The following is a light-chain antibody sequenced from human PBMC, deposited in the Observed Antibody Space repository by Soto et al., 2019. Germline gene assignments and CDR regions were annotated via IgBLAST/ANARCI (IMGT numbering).Light chain of an antibody. Sequence: QSALTQPRSVSGSPGQSVTISCTGTSSDVGGYNYVSWYQQHPGKAPKLMIYDVSQRPSGVPDRLSGSKSGNTASLTISGLQAEDEADYYCAAWDDSLNGLYVFGTGTKLTVL. J-gene: IGLJ1*01. V-gene: IGLV2-11*01. CDR2: DVS. CDR3: AAWDDSLNGLYV. CDR1: SSDVGGYNY.